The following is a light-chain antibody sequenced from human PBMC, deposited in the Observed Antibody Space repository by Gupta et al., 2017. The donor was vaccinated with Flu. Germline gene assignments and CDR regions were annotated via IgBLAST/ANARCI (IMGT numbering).Light chain of an antibody. Sequence: VTTSSIRGAANVGANKNVYWYQHQPGQEPGLVIYDDSERPSGVPERFSGSRSGTTASVASTGVQAEDEGDYYWQSEDSSRSDGVFGGGTKLTVL. CDR1: AANVGANKN. CDR2: DDS. J-gene: IGLJ3*02. V-gene: IGLV1-40*01. CDR3: QSEDSSRSDGV.